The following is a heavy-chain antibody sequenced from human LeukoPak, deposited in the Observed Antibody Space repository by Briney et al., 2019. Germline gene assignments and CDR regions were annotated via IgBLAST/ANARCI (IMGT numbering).Heavy chain of an antibody. Sequence: PGGSLRLSCAASGFTFSSYAMHWVRQAPGKGLEWVAVISYDGSNKYYADSVKGRFTISRDNSKNTLYLQMNSLRAEDTAVYYCARDGSSMGNFHYYAFDAWGQGTTVTVAS. CDR2: ISYDGSNK. CDR3: ARDGSSMGNFHYYAFDA. J-gene: IGHJ6*02. D-gene: IGHD2-15*01. CDR1: GFTFSSYA. V-gene: IGHV3-30-3*01.